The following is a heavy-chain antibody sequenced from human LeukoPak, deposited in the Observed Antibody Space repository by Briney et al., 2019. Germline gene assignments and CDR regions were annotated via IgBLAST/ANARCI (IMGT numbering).Heavy chain of an antibody. CDR1: GGSISSHY. D-gene: IGHD3-3*01. V-gene: IGHV4-59*11. Sequence: KPSETLSLTCTVSGGSISSHYWSWIRQPPGKGLEWIGYIYYSGSTNYNPSLKSRVTISVDTSKNQFSLKLSSVTAADTAVYYCARAERSGYYNYYMDVWGKGTTVTVSS. CDR2: IYYSGST. CDR3: ARAERSGYYNYYMDV. J-gene: IGHJ6*03.